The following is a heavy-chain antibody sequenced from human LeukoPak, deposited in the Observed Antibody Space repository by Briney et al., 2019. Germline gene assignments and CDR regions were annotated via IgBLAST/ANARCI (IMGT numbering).Heavy chain of an antibody. D-gene: IGHD4-17*01. V-gene: IGHV4-59*08. CDR1: GGSISSYY. J-gene: IGHJ5*02. CDR2: IYYSGST. CDR3: ARLHRDYGDYTVWFDP. Sequence: SETLSLTCTISGGSISSYYWSWIRQPPGKGLEWIGYIYYSGSTNYNPSLKSRVTISVDTSKNQFSLKLSSVTAADTAVYYCARLHRDYGDYTVWFDPWGQGTLVTVSS.